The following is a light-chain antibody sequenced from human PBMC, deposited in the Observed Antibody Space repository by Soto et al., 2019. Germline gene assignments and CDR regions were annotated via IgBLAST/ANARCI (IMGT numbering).Light chain of an antibody. J-gene: IGKJ4*01. V-gene: IGKV1-39*01. CDR3: QQSYSTLT. Sequence: DIQMTQSPSSLSASVGDRVTITFRASPSISSYLNWYQQKPGKAPKILIYAASSLQSGSPSRLGGSGSWTAFSLTTSTLQPEDFATDYCQQSYSTLTFGGGTKVESK. CDR2: AAS. CDR1: PSISSY.